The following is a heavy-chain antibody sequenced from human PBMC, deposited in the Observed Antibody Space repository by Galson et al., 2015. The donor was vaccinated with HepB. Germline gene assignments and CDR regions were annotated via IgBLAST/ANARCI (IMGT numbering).Heavy chain of an antibody. CDR2: IYYSGST. J-gene: IGHJ4*02. V-gene: IGHV4-39*07. CDR1: GGSISSSSYY. Sequence: ETLSLTCTVSGGSISSSSYYWGWIRQPPGKGLEWIGSIYYSGSTYYNPSLKSRVTISVDTSKNQFSLKLSSVTAADTAVYYCAREAYYDSSGYYREYYYFDYWGQGTLVTVSS. CDR3: AREAYYDSSGYYREYYYFDY. D-gene: IGHD3-22*01.